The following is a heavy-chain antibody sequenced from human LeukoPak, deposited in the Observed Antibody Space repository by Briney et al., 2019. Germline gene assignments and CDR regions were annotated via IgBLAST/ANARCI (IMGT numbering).Heavy chain of an antibody. Sequence: SGPPLLKPTQTLTLTCTFSGFSPSTSGVGVGWIHQPPGKALEGPALIYWDDDKRYSPSLKSRLDITKNTSKNQVVLTMTNMDPVDTGTYYCAHSKTTRAYAFDIWGQGTRVTVSS. D-gene: IGHD1-1*01. CDR3: AHSKTTRAYAFDI. CDR1: GFSPSTSGVG. J-gene: IGHJ3*02. V-gene: IGHV2-5*02. CDR2: IYWDDDK.